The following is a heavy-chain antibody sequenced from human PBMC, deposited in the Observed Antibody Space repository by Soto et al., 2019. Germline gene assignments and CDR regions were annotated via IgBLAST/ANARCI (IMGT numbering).Heavy chain of an antibody. Sequence: EVLLVETGGGLIQPGGSLRLSCAASGFAVSNNYMNWVRQAPGKGLEWVSLIYSSGKSYYADSVRGRFTISRDNSKNTLYLQMNSLRAEDTAVYYCARDSYSASYYLYAFDIWGQGTMVTVSS. CDR2: IYSSGKS. CDR1: GFAVSNNY. CDR3: ARDSYSASYYLYAFDI. J-gene: IGHJ3*02. V-gene: IGHV3-53*02. D-gene: IGHD3-22*01.